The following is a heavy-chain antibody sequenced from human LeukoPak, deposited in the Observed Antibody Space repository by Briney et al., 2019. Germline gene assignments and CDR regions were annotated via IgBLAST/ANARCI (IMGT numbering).Heavy chain of an antibody. CDR2: ISYDGSNK. J-gene: IGHJ3*02. CDR1: GFTFSGYG. D-gene: IGHD3-10*01. Sequence: GRSLRLSCAASGFTFSGYGMHWVRQAPGKGLEWVAVISYDGSNKYYADSVKGRFTISRDNSKNTLYLQMNSLRAEDTAVYYCAKASAGRDNIWGQGTMVTVSS. V-gene: IGHV3-30*18. CDR3: AKASAGRDNI.